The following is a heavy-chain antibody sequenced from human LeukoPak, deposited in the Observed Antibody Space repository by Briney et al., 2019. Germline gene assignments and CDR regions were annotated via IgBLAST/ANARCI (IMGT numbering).Heavy chain of an antibody. CDR3: ARNRGHSSSWYYFFDY. V-gene: IGHV3-53*01. CDR2: IYSGGTT. Sequence: GGSLRLSCAASGFTVSSNYMSWVRQAPGKGLEWVSVIYSGGTTYYADSVKGRFTISRDNSKNTLYLQMNSLRAEDTAVYYCARNRGHSSSWYYFFDYWGQGTLVTVSS. D-gene: IGHD6-13*01. J-gene: IGHJ4*02. CDR1: GFTVSSNY.